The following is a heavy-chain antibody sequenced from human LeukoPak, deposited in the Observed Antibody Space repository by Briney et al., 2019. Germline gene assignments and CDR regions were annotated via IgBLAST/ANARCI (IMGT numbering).Heavy chain of an antibody. V-gene: IGHV4-34*01. CDR1: GGSFSGYY. Sequence: PSETLSLTCAVYGGSFSGYYWSWIRQPPGKGLEWIGEINHSGSTNYNPSLKSRVTISVDTSKNQFSLKLSSVTAADTAVYYCASTLLRYFDWLSSTGEYYFDYWGQGTLVIVSS. J-gene: IGHJ4*02. CDR2: INHSGST. D-gene: IGHD3-9*01. CDR3: ASTLLRYFDWLSSTGEYYFDY.